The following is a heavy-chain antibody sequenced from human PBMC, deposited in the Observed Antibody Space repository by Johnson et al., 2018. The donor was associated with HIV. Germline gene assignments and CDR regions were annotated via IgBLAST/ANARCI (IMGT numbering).Heavy chain of an antibody. CDR1: GFTFSSSA. Sequence: QLVESGGGVVQPGRSLRLSCAASGFTFSSSAMHWVRQAPGKGLEWLAVISYDGSNKYYADSVKGRFTISRDNSKNTLYLQMNSLRAEETAVYYCAREGGYSSSWYGGYGREDAFDIWGQGTMVTVSS. J-gene: IGHJ3*02. CDR2: ISYDGSNK. D-gene: IGHD6-13*01. CDR3: AREGGYSSSWYGGYGREDAFDI. V-gene: IGHV3-30*14.